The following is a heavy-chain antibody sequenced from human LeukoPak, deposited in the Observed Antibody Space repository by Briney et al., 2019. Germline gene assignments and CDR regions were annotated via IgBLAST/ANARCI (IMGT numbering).Heavy chain of an antibody. CDR2: IYSGGST. V-gene: IGHV3-66*02. J-gene: IGHJ2*01. CDR1: GFTVSSNY. CDR3: ARHANPDSYWYFDL. Sequence: PGGSLRLSCAASGFTVSSNYMSWVRQAPGKGLEWASVIYSGGSTYYADSVKGRFTISRDNSKNTLYLQMNSLRAEDTAVYYCARHANPDSYWYFDLWGRGTLVTVSS.